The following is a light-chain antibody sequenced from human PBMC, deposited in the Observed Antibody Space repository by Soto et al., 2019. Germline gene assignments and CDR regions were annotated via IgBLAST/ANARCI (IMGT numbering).Light chain of an antibody. V-gene: IGKV3-20*01. J-gene: IGKJ5*01. CDR3: QQHGTSPIT. Sequence: EIVLTQSPGTLSLSPGERATLSCRASQSDSSRYLAWYQQKPGQAPRLLIYGASNRATGIPDRFSGSGSGTDFTLTISSLEPEDFAVYYCQQHGTSPITFGQGTRLEIK. CDR1: QSDSSRY. CDR2: GAS.